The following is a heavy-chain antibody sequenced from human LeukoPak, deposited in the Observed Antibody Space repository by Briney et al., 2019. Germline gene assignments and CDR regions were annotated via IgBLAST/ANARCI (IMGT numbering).Heavy chain of an antibody. J-gene: IGHJ4*02. D-gene: IGHD2-15*01. Sequence: KPGGSLRLSCAASGFTFSDYYMSWIRQAPGKGLERVSYISSSSSYTNYADSVKGRFTISRDNAKNSLYLQMNSLRAEDTAVYYCARDRVCSGGSCYSGFDYRGQGTLVTVSS. CDR3: ARDRVCSGGSCYSGFDY. V-gene: IGHV3-11*06. CDR2: ISSSSSYT. CDR1: GFTFSDYY.